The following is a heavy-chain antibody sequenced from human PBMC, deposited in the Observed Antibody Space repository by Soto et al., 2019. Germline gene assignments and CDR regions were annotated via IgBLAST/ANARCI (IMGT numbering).Heavy chain of an antibody. CDR2: INHSGST. D-gene: IGHD4-17*01. Sequence: PSETLSLTCAVYGGSFSGYYWSWIRQPPGKGLEWIGEINHSGSTNYNPSLKSRVTISVDTSKNQFSLKLSSVTAADTAVYYCARFFPQEVTTSAVYYFDYWGQGTLVTVSS. J-gene: IGHJ4*02. CDR3: ARFFPQEVTTSAVYYFDY. V-gene: IGHV4-34*01. CDR1: GGSFSGYY.